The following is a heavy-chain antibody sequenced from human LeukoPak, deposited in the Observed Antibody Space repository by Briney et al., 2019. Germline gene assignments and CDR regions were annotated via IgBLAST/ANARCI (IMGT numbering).Heavy chain of an antibody. Sequence: GGSLRLSCAASGFTFSSYAMHWVRQAPGKGLEWVAVISYDGSNKYYADSVKDRFTISRDNSKNTLYLQMNSLRAEDTAVYYCAREALWFGEFQLSPPDYWGQGTLVTVSS. V-gene: IGHV3-30-3*01. D-gene: IGHD3-10*01. CDR1: GFTFSSYA. J-gene: IGHJ4*02. CDR2: ISYDGSNK. CDR3: AREALWFGEFQLSPPDY.